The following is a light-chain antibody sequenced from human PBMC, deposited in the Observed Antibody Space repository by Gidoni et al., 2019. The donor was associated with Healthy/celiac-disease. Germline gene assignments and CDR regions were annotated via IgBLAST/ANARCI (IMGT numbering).Light chain of an antibody. V-gene: IGKV1-39*01. CDR2: TAS. CDR1: QSSSSS. J-gene: IGKJ3*01. Sequence: IHMTHSPSSLSASVGDRFTITCRASQSSSSSVNWYQQKPGKAPKLLIYTASNLKRGVPSTLSGSGSGTDFTLTISRLQPEDFATYYCQQSYSTPRFGPGTKVDIK. CDR3: QQSYSTPR.